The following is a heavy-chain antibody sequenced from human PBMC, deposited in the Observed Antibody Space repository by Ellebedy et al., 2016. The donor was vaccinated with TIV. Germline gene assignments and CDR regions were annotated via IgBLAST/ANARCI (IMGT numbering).Heavy chain of an antibody. CDR3: VCLDKSGDYRIDY. CDR2: ISGSGGST. CDR1: GFTFSSYA. J-gene: IGHJ4*02. D-gene: IGHD3-22*01. V-gene: IGHV3-23*01. Sequence: GESLKISXAASGFTFSSYAMSWVRQAPGKGLEWVSAISGSGGSTAYADSVKGRFTISRDNAKNTLYLQMNSLTAEDTAVYYCVCLDKSGDYRIDYWGQGTLVTVSS.